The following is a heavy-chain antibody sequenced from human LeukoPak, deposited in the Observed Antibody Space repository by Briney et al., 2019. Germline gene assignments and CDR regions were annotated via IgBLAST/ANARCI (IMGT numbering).Heavy chain of an antibody. D-gene: IGHD3-22*01. CDR1: GGSFSGYY. CDR3: ARGLYDSSGYPYYYYMDV. Sequence: PSETLSLTCAVYGGSFSGYYWSWIRQPPGKGLEWIWEINHSGSTNYNPSLKSRVTISVDTSKNQFSLKLSSVTAADTAVYYCARGLYDSSGYPYYYYMDVWGKGTTVTVSS. CDR2: INHSGST. V-gene: IGHV4-34*01. J-gene: IGHJ6*03.